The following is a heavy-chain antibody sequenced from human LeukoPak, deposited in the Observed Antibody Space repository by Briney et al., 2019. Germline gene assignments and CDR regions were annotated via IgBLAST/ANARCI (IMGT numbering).Heavy chain of an antibody. J-gene: IGHJ6*02. CDR2: INHSGST. CDR1: GGSFSGYY. CDR3: ARGLRSIAAAGTRHYYYYGMDV. D-gene: IGHD6-13*01. V-gene: IGHV4-34*01. Sequence: PSETLSLTCAVYGGSFSGYYWSWIRQPPGKGLEWIGEINHSGSTNYNPSLKSRVTISVDTSKNQFSLELSSVTAADTAVYYCARGLRSIAAAGTRHYYYYGMDVWGQGTTVTVSS.